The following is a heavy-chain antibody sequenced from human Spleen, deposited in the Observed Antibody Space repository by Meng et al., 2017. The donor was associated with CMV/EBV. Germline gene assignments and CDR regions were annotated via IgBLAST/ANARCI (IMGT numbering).Heavy chain of an antibody. V-gene: IGHV3-23*05. CDR1: RFFFSSYA. Sequence: GESLKISCAASRFFFSSYAMTWVRQAPGKGLEWVSVIYISGRTYYADSVRGRFTISRDNSKNTLYLQMNSLRGEDTAVYYCARGPDSTFGVINYWGQGTLVTVSS. CDR2: IYISGRT. J-gene: IGHJ4*02. CDR3: ARGPDSTFGVINY. D-gene: IGHD3-3*01.